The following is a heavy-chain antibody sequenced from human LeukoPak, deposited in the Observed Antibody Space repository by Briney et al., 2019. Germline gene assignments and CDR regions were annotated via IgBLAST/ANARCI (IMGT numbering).Heavy chain of an antibody. CDR3: TRQDGSGYSFIDN. V-gene: IGHV4-39*01. CDR1: GDSIITNVYW. CDR2: INYIGST. J-gene: IGHJ4*02. D-gene: IGHD5-24*01. Sequence: PSETLSLTCIVSGDSIITNVYWWAWIRQPPGKGLEWVASINYIGSTYYNPALKTRVTISVDTSKKQFSLNLNSVTAVDTAVYYCTRQDGSGYSFIDNCGQGTLVTVSS.